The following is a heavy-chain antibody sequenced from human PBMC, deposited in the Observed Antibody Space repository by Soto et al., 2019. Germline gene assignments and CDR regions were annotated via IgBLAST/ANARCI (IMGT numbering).Heavy chain of an antibody. CDR1: GGSVSSGSYY. D-gene: IGHD4-17*01. Sequence: SETLSLTCTVSGGSVSSGSYYWSWIRQHPGKGLEWIGYIYYSGSTYYNPSLKSRVTISVDTSKNQFSLKLSSVTAADTAVYYCAGEPTHDYGDYVYWGQGTLVTVSS. CDR2: IYYSGST. J-gene: IGHJ4*02. V-gene: IGHV4-31*03. CDR3: AGEPTHDYGDYVY.